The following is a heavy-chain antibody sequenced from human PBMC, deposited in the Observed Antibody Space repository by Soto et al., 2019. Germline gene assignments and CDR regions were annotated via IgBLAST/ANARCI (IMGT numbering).Heavy chain of an antibody. J-gene: IGHJ4*02. Sequence: LVKVSCKASGGTFSSYAISWVRQAPGQGLEWMGGIIPIFGTANYAQKFQGRVTITADESTSTAYMELSSLRSEDTAVYYCARGREMATIIDTLDYWGQGTLVTVSS. CDR3: ARGREMATIIDTLDY. CDR1: GGTFSSYA. D-gene: IGHD5-12*01. V-gene: IGHV1-69*13. CDR2: IIPIFGTA.